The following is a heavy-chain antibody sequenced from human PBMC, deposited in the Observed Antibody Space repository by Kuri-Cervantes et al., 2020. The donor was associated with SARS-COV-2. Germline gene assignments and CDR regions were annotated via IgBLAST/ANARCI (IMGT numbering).Heavy chain of an antibody. CDR1: GGSISSYY. Sequence: SETLSLTCTVSGGSISSYYWSWIRQPPGKGLEWIGYIYYSGSTNYNPSLKSRVTISVDTSKNQFSLKLSSVTAADTAVDYCARGYSLIDYWGQGTLVTVSS. J-gene: IGHJ4*02. CDR3: ARGYSLIDY. CDR2: IYYSGST. D-gene: IGHD5-18*01. V-gene: IGHV4-59*01.